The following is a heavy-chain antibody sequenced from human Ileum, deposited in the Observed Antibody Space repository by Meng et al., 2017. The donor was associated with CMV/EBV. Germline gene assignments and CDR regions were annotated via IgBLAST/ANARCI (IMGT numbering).Heavy chain of an antibody. J-gene: IGHJ6*02. CDR3: AKDRVGDGYNSYYFYNMDV. Sequence: GESLKISCVASTLSARSNYMSWVRQAPGKGLEWVAMVWYDGNNKYYRESVRGRFTISRDSSKNTVYLQMNSLRAEDTGVYYCAKDRVGDGYNSYYFYNMDVWGQGTTVTVSS. D-gene: IGHD5-24*01. V-gene: IGHV3-33*06. CDR2: VWYDGNNK. CDR1: TLSARSNY.